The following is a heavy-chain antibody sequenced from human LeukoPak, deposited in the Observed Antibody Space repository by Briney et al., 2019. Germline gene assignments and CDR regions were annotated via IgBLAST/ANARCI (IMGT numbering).Heavy chain of an antibody. J-gene: IGHJ4*02. Sequence: PGGSLRLSCAASGFTFSSYGMHWVRQAPGKGLEWVAFIRYDGSNKYYADSVKGRFTISRDNSKNTLYLQMNSLRAEDTAVYYCAREAYRVPDTAMVSNFDYWGQGTLVTVSS. CDR2: IRYDGSNK. D-gene: IGHD5-18*01. CDR3: AREAYRVPDTAMVSNFDY. CDR1: GFTFSSYG. V-gene: IGHV3-30*02.